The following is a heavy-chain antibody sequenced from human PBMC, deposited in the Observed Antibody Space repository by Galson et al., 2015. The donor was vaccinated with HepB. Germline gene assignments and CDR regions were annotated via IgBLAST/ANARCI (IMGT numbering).Heavy chain of an antibody. CDR2: ISSSSSYT. J-gene: IGHJ4*02. V-gene: IGHV3-11*03. CDR1: GFTSSDYY. D-gene: IGHD2-15*01. CDR3: ASNRRGNCSGGSCFTDFDY. Sequence: SPRLSCAASGFTSSDYYMSWIRQAPGKGLEWVSYISSSSSYTNYADSVQGRFTISRDNAKNSLYLQMNSLRAEDTAVYYCASNRRGNCSGGSCFTDFDYWGQGTLVTVSS.